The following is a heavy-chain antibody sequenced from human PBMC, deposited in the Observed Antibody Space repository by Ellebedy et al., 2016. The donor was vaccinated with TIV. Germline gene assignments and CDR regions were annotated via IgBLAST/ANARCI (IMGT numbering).Heavy chain of an antibody. CDR3: ARDRGGVGATNGFDY. V-gene: IGHV1-3*01. CDR1: GYTFTSYA. J-gene: IGHJ4*02. Sequence: AASVKVSCKASGYTFTSYAMHWVRQAAGQRLEWMGWINAGNGNTKYSQKLQGRVTMTRDTSTSTVYMELRSLRSEDTAVYYCARDRGGVGATNGFDYWGQGTLVTVSS. D-gene: IGHD1-26*01. CDR2: INAGNGNT.